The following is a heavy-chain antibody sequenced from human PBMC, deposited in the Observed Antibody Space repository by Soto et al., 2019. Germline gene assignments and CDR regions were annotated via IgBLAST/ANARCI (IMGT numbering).Heavy chain of an antibody. CDR1: GFTFSSYS. CDR2: ISSSSSYI. Sequence: GGSLRLSCAASGFTFSSYSMNWVRQAPGKGLEWVSSISSSSSYIYYADSVKGRFTISRDNAKNSLYLQMNSLRAEDTAVYYCARDAVYGDYGGGEYDYWGQGTLVTVFS. CDR3: ARDAVYGDYGGGEYDY. J-gene: IGHJ4*02. D-gene: IGHD4-17*01. V-gene: IGHV3-21*01.